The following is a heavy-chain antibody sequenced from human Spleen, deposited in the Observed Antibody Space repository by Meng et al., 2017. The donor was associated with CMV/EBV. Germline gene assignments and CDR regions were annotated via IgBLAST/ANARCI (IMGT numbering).Heavy chain of an antibody. D-gene: IGHD2-2*01. J-gene: IGHJ5*02. Sequence: ASVKVSCKASGGTFSSYAISWVRQAPGQGLEWMGWINPNSGGTNYAQKFQGRVTMTRDTSISTAYMELSRLRSDDTAVYYCAREGCSSTSCYLRFDPWGQGTLVTVSS. CDR2: INPNSGGT. CDR3: AREGCSSTSCYLRFDP. CDR1: GGTFSSYA. V-gene: IGHV1-2*02.